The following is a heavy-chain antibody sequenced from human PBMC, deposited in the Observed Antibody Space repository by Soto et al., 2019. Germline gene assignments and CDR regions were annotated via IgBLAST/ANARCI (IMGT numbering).Heavy chain of an antibody. CDR1: GFTFTTYF. CDR3: ARDWRYSSGLDY. D-gene: IGHD6-19*01. CDR2: ISPSGDAT. J-gene: IGHJ4*02. V-gene: IGHV1-46*01. Sequence: QVQLVQSGAEVMKPGASVKVSCKASGFTFTTYFMHWLRQAPGQGLEWMGIISPSGDATTYAEKFKGRVTVTKDTSTTTLYMELSSLRSEDTAGYYCARDWRYSSGLDYWGQGTLVTVSS.